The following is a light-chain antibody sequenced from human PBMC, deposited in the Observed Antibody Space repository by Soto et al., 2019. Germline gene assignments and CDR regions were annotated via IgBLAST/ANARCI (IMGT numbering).Light chain of an antibody. CDR3: YSSAGSYTFYV. J-gene: IGLJ1*01. CDR2: DVS. V-gene: IGLV2-11*01. Sequence: QSVLTHPASVSGTPGQSVTISCTGTSSDFGGYNLVSWYQQHPGKAPKLMIYDVSKRPSGVPDRFSGSKSGNTASLTISGLQAEDEADYYCYSSAGSYTFYVFGTGTKVTVL. CDR1: SSDFGGYNL.